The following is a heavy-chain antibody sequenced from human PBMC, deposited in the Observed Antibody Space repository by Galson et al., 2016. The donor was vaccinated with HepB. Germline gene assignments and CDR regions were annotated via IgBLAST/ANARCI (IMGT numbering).Heavy chain of an antibody. Sequence: SLRLSCAASGFTFSRYDMHWVRQAPGKGLEWVAGMSYDGSNKYYADSVKGRFTVSRDNSKNTLYLQMNSLRGEDTAVFYCASKSISRGFDYWGRGTLVTVSS. CDR3: ASKSISRGFDY. CDR1: GFTFSRYD. J-gene: IGHJ4*02. D-gene: IGHD2-21*01. V-gene: IGHV3-30*04. CDR2: MSYDGSNK.